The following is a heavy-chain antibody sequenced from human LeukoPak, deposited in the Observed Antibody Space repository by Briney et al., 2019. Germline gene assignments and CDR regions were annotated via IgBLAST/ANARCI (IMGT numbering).Heavy chain of an antibody. CDR1: GGSFSNYY. J-gene: IGHJ4*02. D-gene: IGHD3-10*01. V-gene: IGHV4-34*01. CDR2: INHSGRT. Sequence: PSETLSLTCTIYGGSFSNYYWSWIRQSPGKGLEWIGEINHSGRTNYNPSLKSRITISVDTPKNQFYLKLSSVTAADTAVYYCARGPWFGESNYCDYWGQGTLVTVSS. CDR3: ARGPWFGESNYCDY.